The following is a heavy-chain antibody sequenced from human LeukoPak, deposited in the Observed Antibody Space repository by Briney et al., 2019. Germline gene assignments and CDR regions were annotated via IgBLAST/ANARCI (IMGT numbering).Heavy chain of an antibody. J-gene: IGHJ4*02. CDR2: IIPIFGTA. CDR3: ARVGLRYFDWLDY. Sequence: SVKVSCKASGGTFSSYAISWVRQAPGQGLEWMGRIIPIFGTANYAQKFQGRVTITTDESTSTAYMELSSLRSEDTAVYYCARVGLRYFDWLDYWGQGTLVTVSS. CDR1: GGTFSSYA. D-gene: IGHD3-9*01. V-gene: IGHV1-69*05.